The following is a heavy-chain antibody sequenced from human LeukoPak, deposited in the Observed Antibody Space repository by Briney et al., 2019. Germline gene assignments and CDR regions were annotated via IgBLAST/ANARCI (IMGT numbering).Heavy chain of an antibody. V-gene: IGHV3-43D*03. CDR1: GFTFDDYA. CDR2: INWVGDTS. CDR3: ARVAYDYGDFDY. J-gene: IGHJ4*02. D-gene: IGHD4-17*01. Sequence: GGSLRLSCAASGFTFDDYAIHWVRQVPGKGLQWISSINWVGDTSSYTDSVKGRFTISRDNAKNSLYLQMNSLRAEDTAVYYCARVAYDYGDFDYWGQGTLVTVSS.